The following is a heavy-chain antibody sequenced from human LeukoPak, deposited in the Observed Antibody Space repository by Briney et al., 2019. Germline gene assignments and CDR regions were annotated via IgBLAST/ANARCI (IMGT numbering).Heavy chain of an antibody. CDR1: GFTLSSYS. Sequence: PGGSLRLSCAASGFTLSSYSMNWVRQAPGKGLEWVSYISSSSTIYYADSVKGRFTISRDNAKNSLYLQMNSLRAEDTAVYYCARNPSAYNWFDPWGQGTLVTVSS. CDR2: ISSSSTI. D-gene: IGHD1-26*01. V-gene: IGHV3-48*01. J-gene: IGHJ5*02. CDR3: ARNPSAYNWFDP.